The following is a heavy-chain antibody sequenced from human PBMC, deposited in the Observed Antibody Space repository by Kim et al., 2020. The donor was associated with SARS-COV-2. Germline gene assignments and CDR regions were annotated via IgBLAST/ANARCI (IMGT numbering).Heavy chain of an antibody. Sequence: GGSLRLSCEASGFSFSDYSMNWVRQAPGKGLEWVSYISSSTSYRYYADSVKGRFTIYRDRAKNSLYLQMDSLRAEDTAVYYSARDMGNAILTRWFFDLWGRGTRVIVSS. D-gene: IGHD3-9*01. CDR3: ARDMGNAILTRWFFDL. CDR1: GFSFSDYS. CDR2: ISSSTSYR. V-gene: IGHV3-21*01. J-gene: IGHJ2*01.